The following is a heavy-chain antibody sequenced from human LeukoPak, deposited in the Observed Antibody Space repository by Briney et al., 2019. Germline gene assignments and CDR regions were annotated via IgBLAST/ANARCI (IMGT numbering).Heavy chain of an antibody. V-gene: IGHV3-7*01. CDR3: AKFNRSSGDCL. Sequence: PGGSLRLSCAASGFTISSYWISWVRQPPRKGLEGVANITQDGSDNNYVDSVKGRFTITRENAKNSLYLQMNSLRAEDTVVYYCAKFNRSSGDCLGGQGILVTVSS. J-gene: IGHJ4*02. D-gene: IGHD2-21*01. CDR1: GFTISSYW. CDR2: ITQDGSDN.